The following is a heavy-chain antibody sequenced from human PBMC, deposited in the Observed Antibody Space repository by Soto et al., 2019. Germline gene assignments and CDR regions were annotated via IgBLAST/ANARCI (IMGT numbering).Heavy chain of an antibody. V-gene: IGHV3-23*01. CDR3: AKEDTSSGSFDY. CDR2: ISDSGATT. CDR1: GFPFGENA. D-gene: IGHD6-19*01. Sequence: SCAAAGFPFGENAMSWVRQAPGKGLEWVSGISDSGATTYYADSVRGRFTISRDNSKNTLYLQMKSLRAEDSASYYCAKEDTSSGSFDYWGQGALVTVSS. J-gene: IGHJ4*02.